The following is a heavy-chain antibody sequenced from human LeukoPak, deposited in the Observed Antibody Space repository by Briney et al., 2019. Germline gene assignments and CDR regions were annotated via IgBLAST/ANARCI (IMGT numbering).Heavy chain of an antibody. CDR1: GGSISSYY. V-gene: IGHV4-59*01. Sequence: SETPSLTCTVSGGSISSYYWSWIRQPPGKGLEWIGYIYYSGSTNYNPSLKSRVTISVDTSKNQFSLKLSSVTAADTAVYYCARVPNDYGVWGQGTMVTVSS. CDR2: IYYSGST. CDR3: ARVPNDYGV. J-gene: IGHJ3*01. D-gene: IGHD4-17*01.